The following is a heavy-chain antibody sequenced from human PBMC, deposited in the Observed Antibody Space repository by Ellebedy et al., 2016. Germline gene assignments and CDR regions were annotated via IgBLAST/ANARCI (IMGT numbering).Heavy chain of an antibody. Sequence: GESLKISCAASGFTLNNYAMTWIRQAAGEGPEWVSAITGDTATTYYADSVKGRFTISRDNSRNKLYLQMNGLRVEDTALYYCVKGASSASWVTMEYWGQGALVTVSS. CDR1: GFTLNNYA. J-gene: IGHJ4*02. CDR2: ITGDTATT. CDR3: VKGASSASWVTMEY. V-gene: IGHV3-23*01. D-gene: IGHD2-2*01.